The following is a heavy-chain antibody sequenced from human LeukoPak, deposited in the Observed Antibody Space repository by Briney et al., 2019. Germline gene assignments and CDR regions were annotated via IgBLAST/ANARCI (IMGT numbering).Heavy chain of an antibody. J-gene: IGHJ5*02. CDR2: IYYSGST. V-gene: IGHV4-30-4*01. CDR1: GGSISSGDYY. Sequence: PSETLSLTCTVSGGSISSGDYYWSWIRQPPGKGLEWIGYIYYSGSTYYNPSLKSRVTISVDTSKNQFSLKLSSVTAADTAVYYCARLEASNWFDPWGQGTLVTVSS. CDR3: ARLEASNWFDP.